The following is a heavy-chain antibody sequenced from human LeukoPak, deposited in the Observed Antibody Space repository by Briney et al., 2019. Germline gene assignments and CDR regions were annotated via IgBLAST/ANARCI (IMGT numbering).Heavy chain of an antibody. CDR2: IYYSGST. CDR3: AREGDY. Sequence: SETLSLTCAVSGYSISSGYYWGWIRQPPGKGLEWIGSIYYSGSTYYNPSLKSRVTISVDTSKNQFSLKLSSVTAADTAVYYCAREGDYWGQGTLVTVSS. V-gene: IGHV4-38-2*02. J-gene: IGHJ4*02. CDR1: GYSISSGYY.